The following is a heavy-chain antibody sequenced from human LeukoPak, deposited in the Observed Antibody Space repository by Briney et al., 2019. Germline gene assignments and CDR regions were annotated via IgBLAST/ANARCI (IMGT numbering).Heavy chain of an antibody. D-gene: IGHD3-16*01. CDR2: IRRSDDTT. J-gene: IGHJ4*02. CDR3: ARDRPGLYAFDN. Sequence: GGSLRLSCVVSGFTLNNYAMNWVRQAPGEGLEWVSVIRRSDDTTNYAASVKGRFTISRDNSKNTLYLQLNSLRVEDTAVYFCARDRPGLYAFDNWGQGTLVTVSS. V-gene: IGHV3-23*01. CDR1: GFTLNNYA.